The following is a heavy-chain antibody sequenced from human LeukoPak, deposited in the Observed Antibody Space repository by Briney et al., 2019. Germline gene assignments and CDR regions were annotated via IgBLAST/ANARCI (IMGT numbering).Heavy chain of an antibody. V-gene: IGHV1-69*05. CDR2: IIPIFGTA. Sequence: SVKVSCKASGGTFSSYAISWVRQAPGQGLEWMGGIIPIFGTANYAQKFQGRVTITTDESTSTAYTELSSLRSEDTAVYYCAREGHYYDSSGGGPFDPWGQGTLVTVSS. J-gene: IGHJ5*02. CDR3: AREGHYYDSSGGGPFDP. CDR1: GGTFSSYA. D-gene: IGHD3-22*01.